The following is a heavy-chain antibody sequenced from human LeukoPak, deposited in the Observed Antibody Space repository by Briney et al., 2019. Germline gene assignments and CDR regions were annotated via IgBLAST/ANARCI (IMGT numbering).Heavy chain of an antibody. CDR2: IWYDGSNK. CDR3: ARGPNYYDSSGYEFDP. J-gene: IGHJ5*02. Sequence: GRSLRLSCAASGFTFSSYGMHWVRQAPGKGLEWVAVIWYDGSNKYYADSVKGRFTISRDNSKNTLYLQMNSLRAEDTAVYYCARGPNYYDSSGYEFDPWGQGTLVTVSS. CDR1: GFTFSSYG. V-gene: IGHV3-33*01. D-gene: IGHD3-22*01.